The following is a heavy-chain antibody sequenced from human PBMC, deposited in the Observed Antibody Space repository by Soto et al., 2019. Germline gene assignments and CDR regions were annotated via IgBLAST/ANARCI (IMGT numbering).Heavy chain of an antibody. J-gene: IGHJ4*02. V-gene: IGHV3-23*01. CDR1: GFTFSSYA. Sequence: GGSLILSCAASGFTFSSYAMSWVRQAPGKGLEWVSAISGSGGSTYYADSVKGRFTISRDNSKNTLYLQMNSLRAEDTAVYYCAKEALGYCSGGSCQGVNDYWGQGTLVTVSS. CDR2: ISGSGGST. D-gene: IGHD2-15*01. CDR3: AKEALGYCSGGSCQGVNDY.